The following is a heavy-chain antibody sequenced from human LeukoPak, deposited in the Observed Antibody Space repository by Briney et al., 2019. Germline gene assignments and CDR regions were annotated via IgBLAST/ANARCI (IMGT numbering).Heavy chain of an antibody. Sequence: GGSLRLSCAASGFTFSSYAMRWVRQAPGKGLEWVSAISGSGGSTYYADSVKGRFTISRDNSKNTLYLQMNSLRAEDTAVYYCAKNDNIVVVVAATQDWFDPWGQGTLVTVSS. V-gene: IGHV3-23*01. CDR3: AKNDNIVVVVAATQDWFDP. CDR2: ISGSGGST. CDR1: GFTFSSYA. J-gene: IGHJ5*02. D-gene: IGHD2-15*01.